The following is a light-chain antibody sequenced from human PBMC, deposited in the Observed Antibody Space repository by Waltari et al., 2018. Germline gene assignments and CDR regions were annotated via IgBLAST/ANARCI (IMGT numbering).Light chain of an antibody. V-gene: IGLV2-14*01. Sequence: QSALTQPASVSGSPGQSITISCTRTRSDVGGSNSVLWSQQHPGKAPKLMIYEVSNRPSGVSNRFSGSKSGNTASLTISGLQAEDEADYYRSSYTSSSTSYVVFGGGTKLTVL. CDR2: EVS. CDR1: RSDVGGSNS. J-gene: IGLJ2*01. CDR3: SSYTSSSTSYVV.